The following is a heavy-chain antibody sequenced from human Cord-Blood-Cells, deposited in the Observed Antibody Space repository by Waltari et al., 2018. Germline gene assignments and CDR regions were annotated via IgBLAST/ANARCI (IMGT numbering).Heavy chain of an antibody. Sequence: SGFTFSSYWMSWVRQAPGKGLEWVANIKQDGSEKYYVDSVKGRFTISRDNAKNSLYLQMNSLRAEDTAVYYCARAKSGSYAWGQGTLVTVSS. CDR2: IKQDGSEK. J-gene: IGHJ5*02. V-gene: IGHV3-7*05. CDR3: ARAKSGSYA. D-gene: IGHD1-26*01. CDR1: GFTFSSYW.